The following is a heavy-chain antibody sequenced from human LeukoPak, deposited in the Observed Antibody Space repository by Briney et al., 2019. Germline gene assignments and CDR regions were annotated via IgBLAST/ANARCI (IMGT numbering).Heavy chain of an antibody. CDR1: GGSISSGSYY. J-gene: IGHJ4*02. D-gene: IGHD5-24*01. V-gene: IGHV4-61*02. CDR3: AKSDGYGLIDY. Sequence: SETLSLTCTVSGGSISSGSYYWSWIRQPAGKGLEWIGRIYTSGSTNYNPSLKSRVTISVDTSKNQFSLKLSSVTAADTAVYYCAKSDGYGLIDYWGQGTLVTVSS. CDR2: IYTSGST.